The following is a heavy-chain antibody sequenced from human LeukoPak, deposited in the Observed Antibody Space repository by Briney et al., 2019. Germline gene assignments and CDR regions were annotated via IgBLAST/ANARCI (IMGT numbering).Heavy chain of an antibody. CDR3: ARDAKALWFGEFFRPKNYMDV. J-gene: IGHJ6*03. CDR2: VYTSGTT. D-gene: IGHD3-10*01. Sequence: PGGSLRLSCAASGFTVSSVYMSWVRQAPGKGLEWVSVVYTSGTTYYADPVRGRFIISRDNSKNSLYLQMNSLRAEDTAVYYCARDAKALWFGEFFRPKNYMDVWGKGTTVTISS. V-gene: IGHV3-66*01. CDR1: GFTVSSVY.